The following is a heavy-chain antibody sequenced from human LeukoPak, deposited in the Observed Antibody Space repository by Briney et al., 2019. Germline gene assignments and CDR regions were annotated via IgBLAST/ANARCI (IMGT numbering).Heavy chain of an antibody. V-gene: IGHV3-30*04. CDR1: GFTFSSYA. Sequence: GGSLRLSCAASGFTFSSYAMHWVRQAPGKGLEWVAGISYDGSNKYYADSVKGRFTISRYNSKNTLYLQMNSLRAEDTAVYHCAGSHPLGSNNDYYTPFDYWGQGSLVTVSS. CDR3: AGSHPLGSNNDYYTPFDY. D-gene: IGHD3-3*01. CDR2: ISYDGSNK. J-gene: IGHJ4*02.